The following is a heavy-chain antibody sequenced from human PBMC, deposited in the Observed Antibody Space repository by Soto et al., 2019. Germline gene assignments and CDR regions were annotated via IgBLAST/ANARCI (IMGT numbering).Heavy chain of an antibody. CDR3: ARGRSGSYFWTPGY. CDR2: ISSSSSYI. V-gene: IGHV3-21*01. J-gene: IGHJ4*02. Sequence: LRLSCAASGFTFSSYSMNWVRQAPGKGLEWVSSISSSSSYIYYADSVKGRFTISRDNAKNSLYLQMNSLRAEDTAVYYCARGRSGSYFWTPGYWGQGTLVTVSS. CDR1: GFTFSSYS. D-gene: IGHD1-26*01.